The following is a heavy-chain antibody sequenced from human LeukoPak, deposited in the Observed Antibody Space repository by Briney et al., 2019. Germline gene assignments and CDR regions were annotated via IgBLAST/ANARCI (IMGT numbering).Heavy chain of an antibody. D-gene: IGHD6-19*01. CDR2: ISSYGSST. CDR3: ARARLTVAQLTDY. CDR1: GFTFSNYW. J-gene: IGHJ4*02. Sequence: GGSLRLSCAASGFTFSNYWMHCVRQAPGKGLVWVSRISSYGSSTDYADSVKGRFTISRDNAKNTLYLQMNSLRADDTAVHYCARARLTVAQLTDYWGQGTLVTVSS. V-gene: IGHV3-74*01.